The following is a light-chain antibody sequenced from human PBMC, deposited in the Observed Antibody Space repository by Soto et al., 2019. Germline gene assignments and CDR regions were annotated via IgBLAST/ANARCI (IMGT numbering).Light chain of an antibody. Sequence: DIQMTQSPYSLSASVGDRVTITCRASQNIRYYLNWYPQRPGKTPNLLVYAESNLRGGVASRFSDSGSGTLFPLTITTLQPEDFATDCCKRMLSSSSYPFGRGNRVDIK. CDR3: KRMLSSSSYP. CDR2: AES. J-gene: IGKJ2*01. CDR1: QNIRYY. V-gene: IGKV1-39*01.